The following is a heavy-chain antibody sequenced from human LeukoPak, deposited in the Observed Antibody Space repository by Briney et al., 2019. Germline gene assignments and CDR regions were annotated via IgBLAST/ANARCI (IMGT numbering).Heavy chain of an antibody. CDR3: ARGTSEDYDFWSGYKELPDDY. CDR1: GGSISSYY. V-gene: IGHV4-59*01. CDR2: IYYSGST. D-gene: IGHD3-3*01. Sequence: PSETLSLTCTVSGGSISSYYWSWIRQPPGKGLEWIGYIYYSGSTNYNPSLKSRVTISVDTSKNQFSLKLSSVTAADTAVYYCARGTSEDYDFWSGYKELPDDYWGQGTLVTVSS. J-gene: IGHJ4*02.